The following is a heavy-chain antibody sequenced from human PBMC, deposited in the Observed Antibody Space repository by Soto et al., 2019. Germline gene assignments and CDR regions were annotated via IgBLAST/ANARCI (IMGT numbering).Heavy chain of an antibody. Sequence: PGGSLRLSCAASGFTFSSYEMNWVRQAPGKGLEWVSYISSSGSTIYYADSVKGRFTISRDNAKNSLYLQMNSLRAEDTAVYYCASLGDYVWGSYANPYGMDVWGQGTTVTVSS. J-gene: IGHJ6*02. V-gene: IGHV3-48*03. CDR1: GFTFSSYE. CDR3: ASLGDYVWGSYANPYGMDV. CDR2: ISSSGSTI. D-gene: IGHD3-16*01.